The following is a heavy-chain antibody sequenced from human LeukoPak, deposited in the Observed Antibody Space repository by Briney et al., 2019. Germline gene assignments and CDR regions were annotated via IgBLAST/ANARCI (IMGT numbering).Heavy chain of an antibody. CDR1: GGSISSYY. D-gene: IGHD6-13*01. CDR2: IYTSGST. V-gene: IGHV4-4*07. CDR3: ARDLEAAGYFDN. J-gene: IGHJ4*02. Sequence: SEPLSLTCTVSGGSISSYYWSWIGQPAGKGLEWIGRIYTSGSTNYNPSLKSRVTMSVDTSKNQFSLKLSSVTAADTAVYYCARDLEAAGYFDNWGQGTLVTVSS.